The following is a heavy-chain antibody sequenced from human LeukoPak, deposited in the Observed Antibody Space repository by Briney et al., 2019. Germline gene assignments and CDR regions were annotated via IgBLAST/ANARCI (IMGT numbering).Heavy chain of an antibody. D-gene: IGHD6-19*01. V-gene: IGHV4-30-4*01. J-gene: IGHJ6*02. Sequence: PSQTLSLTCTVSGGSISSGDYYWSWIHQPPGKGLEWIGYIYYSGSTYYNPSLKSRVTISVDTSKNQFSLKLSSVTAADTAVYYCARVGGSGWYHYYYGMDVWGQGTTVTVSS. CDR2: IYYSGST. CDR1: GGSISSGDYY. CDR3: ARVGGSGWYHYYYGMDV.